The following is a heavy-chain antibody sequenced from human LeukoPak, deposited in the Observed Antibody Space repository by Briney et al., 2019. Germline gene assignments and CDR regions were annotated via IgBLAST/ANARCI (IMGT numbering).Heavy chain of an antibody. V-gene: IGHV3-23*01. D-gene: IGHD4-11*01. CDR2: ISGSGGTT. CDR1: GFTFSSYA. CDR3: AKGSGAGRALPETSDYCG. Sequence: GGSLRLSCSASGFTFSSYAMRWVRHARGRGLEWVTAISGSGGTTSYAYSVKCPFTMSRDNSNNTLYLQMNSLRAEETAVYYCAKGSGAGRALPETSDYCGWGQGILV. J-gene: IGHJ1*01.